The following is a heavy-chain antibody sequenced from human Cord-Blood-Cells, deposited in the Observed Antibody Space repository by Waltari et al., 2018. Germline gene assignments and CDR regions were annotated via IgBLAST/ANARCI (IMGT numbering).Heavy chain of an antibody. CDR1: GFTVGAYA. V-gene: IGHV3-9*01. CDR2: ISWNSGSI. J-gene: IGHJ5*02. D-gene: IGHD1-26*01. CDR3: AKDMGGGSA. Sequence: EVQLVESGGGLVQPGRSLRLSCAASGFTVGAYAMNWVRQAPGKGLEWVSGISWNSGSIGYADSVKGRFTISRDNAKNSLYLQMNSLRAEDTALYYCAKDMGGGSAWGQGTLVTVSS.